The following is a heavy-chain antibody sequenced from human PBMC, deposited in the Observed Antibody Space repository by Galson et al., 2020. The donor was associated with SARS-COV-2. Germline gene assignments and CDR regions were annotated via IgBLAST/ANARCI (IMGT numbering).Heavy chain of an antibody. D-gene: IGHD2-2*01. Sequence: ESLKISCAASGFTFSSYNMHWVRQATGKGLEWVSAIGTAGDTYYPASVKGRFTISRENAKNSLYLQMNSLRAGDTAVYYCARARYCSSTSCYPYYYYYMDVWGKGTTVTVSS. CDR1: GFTFSSYN. V-gene: IGHV3-13*01. CDR2: IGTAGDT. J-gene: IGHJ6*03. CDR3: ARARYCSSTSCYPYYYYYMDV.